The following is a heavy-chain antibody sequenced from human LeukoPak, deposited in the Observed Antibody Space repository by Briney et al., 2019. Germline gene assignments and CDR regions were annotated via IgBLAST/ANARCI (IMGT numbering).Heavy chain of an antibody. CDR3: ARSSGYYYMDV. D-gene: IGHD3-10*01. CDR1: GFTVSNSY. Sequence: GGSLRLSCAASGFTVSNSYMSWVRQAPGKGLEWVSVIYSGGTTYYADSLKDRLTISRDNSKNTLYLQMNSLRVEDTAVYYCARSSGYYYMDVWGKGTMVTISS. CDR2: IYSGGTT. V-gene: IGHV3-66*01. J-gene: IGHJ6*03.